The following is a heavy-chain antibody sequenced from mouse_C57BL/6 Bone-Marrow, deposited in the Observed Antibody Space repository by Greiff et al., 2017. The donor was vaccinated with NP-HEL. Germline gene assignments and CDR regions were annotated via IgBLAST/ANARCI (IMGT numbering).Heavy chain of an antibody. D-gene: IGHD1-1*01. CDR1: GFTFSSYA. V-gene: IGHV5-4*03. J-gene: IGHJ4*01. Sequence: DVMLVESGGGLVKPGGSLKLSCAASGFTFSSYAMSWVRQTPEKRLEWVATISDGGSYTYYPDNVKGRFTISRDNAKNNLYLQMSHLKSEDTAMYYCARGLYYGSRYYAMDYWGQGTSVTVSS. CDR3: ARGLYYGSRYYAMDY. CDR2: ISDGGSYT.